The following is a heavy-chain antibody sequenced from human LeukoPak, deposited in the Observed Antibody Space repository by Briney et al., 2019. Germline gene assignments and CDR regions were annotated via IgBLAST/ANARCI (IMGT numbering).Heavy chain of an antibody. D-gene: IGHD6-13*01. Sequence: PGRSLRLSCAASGFTFDDYAMHWVRQAPGKGLEWVSGISWNSGSIGYADSVKGRFTISRDNAKNSLYLQMNSLRAEDTALYYCAKAYSRYYYYYYYGMDVWGQGTTVTVSS. CDR1: GFTFDDYA. CDR3: AKAYSRYYYYYYYGMDV. V-gene: IGHV3-9*01. CDR2: ISWNSGSI. J-gene: IGHJ6*02.